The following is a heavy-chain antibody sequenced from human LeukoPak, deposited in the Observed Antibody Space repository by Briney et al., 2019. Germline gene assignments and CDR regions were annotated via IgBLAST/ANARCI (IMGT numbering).Heavy chain of an antibody. J-gene: IGHJ4*02. CDR3: ATDFSTVTTPLVRY. Sequence: ASVKASCKVSGYTLTELSMHWVRQAPGKGLEWMGGFDPEDGETIYAQKFQGRVTMTEDTSTDTAYMELSSLRSEDTAVYYCATDFSTVTTPLVRYWGQGTLVTVSS. CDR1: GYTLTELS. CDR2: FDPEDGET. V-gene: IGHV1-24*01. D-gene: IGHD4-17*01.